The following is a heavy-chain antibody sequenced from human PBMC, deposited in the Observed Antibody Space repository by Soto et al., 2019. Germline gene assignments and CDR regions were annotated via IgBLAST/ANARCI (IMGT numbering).Heavy chain of an antibody. CDR3: ARAVHTARYCISTSCYRYYYGMDV. D-gene: IGHD2-2*01. CDR1: GYTFTSYD. V-gene: IGHV1-8*01. CDR2: MNPKSGNT. J-gene: IGHJ6*02. Sequence: ASVKVSCKASGYTFTSYDINWVRQATGQGLEWMGWMNPKSGNTGYAQKFQGRVTMTRNTSISTAYMELSSLRSEDTAVYYCARAVHTARYCISTSCYRYYYGMDVWGQGTTVTVSS.